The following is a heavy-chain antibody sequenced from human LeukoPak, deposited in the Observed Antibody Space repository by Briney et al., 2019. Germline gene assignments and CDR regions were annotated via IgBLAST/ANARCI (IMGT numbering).Heavy chain of an antibody. Sequence: GGSLRLSCAAYGFTFSNHGMDWVRQAPGKGLEWVSGISSSGDITYYADSVKGRFTIPRDNSKNTLYLEVIRLTPEDSAVYYCAKDDAWLRFGEWSQGTLVTVSS. CDR1: GFTFSNHG. D-gene: IGHD5-12*01. V-gene: IGHV3-23*01. CDR3: AKDDAWLRFGE. CDR2: ISSSGDIT. J-gene: IGHJ4*02.